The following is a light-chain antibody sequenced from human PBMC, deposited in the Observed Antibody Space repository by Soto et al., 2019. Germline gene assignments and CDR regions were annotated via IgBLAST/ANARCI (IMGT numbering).Light chain of an antibody. CDR1: SSDIGDSNF. V-gene: IGLV2-14*03. CDR3: CSYAGNTLVV. Sequence: QSALTQPASVSGSPGQSITISCTGTSSDIGDSNFVSWYQQHPGKAPKLIIYDVSKRPSGVSDRFSGSKSANTASLIISGLQAEDEADYYCCSYAGNTLVVFGGGTKVTVL. J-gene: IGLJ2*01. CDR2: DVS.